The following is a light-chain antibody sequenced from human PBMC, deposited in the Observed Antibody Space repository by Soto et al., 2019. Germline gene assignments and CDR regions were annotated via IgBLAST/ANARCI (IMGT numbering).Light chain of an antibody. Sequence: QSVLTQPASVSESPGQSITISCTGTSSDVGSYKFVSWYQHHPGKAPKLMIYEGNKRPSGVSYRFPGSKSGNTASLTISGLQADDEADYYCCSYAGSTNVFGTGTKLTVL. V-gene: IGLV2-23*03. CDR3: CSYAGSTNV. CDR2: EGN. CDR1: SSDVGSYKF. J-gene: IGLJ1*01.